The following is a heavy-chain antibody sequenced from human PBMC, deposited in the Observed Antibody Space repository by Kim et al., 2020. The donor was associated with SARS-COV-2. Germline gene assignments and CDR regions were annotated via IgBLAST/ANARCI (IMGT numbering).Heavy chain of an antibody. Sequence: ASVKVSCKASGSIFTNYYMYWVRQAPGQGLEWIGFINPSSGGTRYAQSFQGRVTLTRDTSTTTLYMELSSLRSEDTAVYYCARGHSSGQVVDYWGQGTLVTVSS. CDR3: ARGHSSGQVVDY. CDR2: INPSSGGT. V-gene: IGHV1-46*01. J-gene: IGHJ4*02. D-gene: IGHD6-19*01. CDR1: GSIFTNYY.